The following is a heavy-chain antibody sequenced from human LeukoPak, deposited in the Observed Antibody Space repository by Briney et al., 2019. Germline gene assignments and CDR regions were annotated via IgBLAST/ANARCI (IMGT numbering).Heavy chain of an antibody. CDR2: IVPLFDTS. V-gene: IGHV1-69*01. D-gene: IGHD3-9*01. Sequence: GSSVKVPCKASGGTFSSSTINWVRQAPGQGLEWMGLIVPLFDTSNYAQEFQGRVTITADESTSTVYMELRSLTSDDTAVYYCARVRDESGFDPWGQGTLVTVSS. J-gene: IGHJ5*02. CDR3: ARVRDESGFDP. CDR1: GGTFSSST.